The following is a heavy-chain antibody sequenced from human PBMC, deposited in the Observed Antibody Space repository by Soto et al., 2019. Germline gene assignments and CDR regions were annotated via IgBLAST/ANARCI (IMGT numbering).Heavy chain of an antibody. V-gene: IGHV4-4*02. CDR1: GDSISGHW. J-gene: IGHJ6*02. Sequence: SETLSLTCAVSGDSISGHWCTFCRRPPLKWLEWIGEIDHRGTTNYNPSLESRVTISVDKSKNQFSLKLSSVTAADTAVYFCARLREVIDYFYQYHGLDVWGPGTTVTVSS. CDR2: IDHRGTT. CDR3: ARLREVIDYFYQYHGLDV. D-gene: IGHD3-22*01.